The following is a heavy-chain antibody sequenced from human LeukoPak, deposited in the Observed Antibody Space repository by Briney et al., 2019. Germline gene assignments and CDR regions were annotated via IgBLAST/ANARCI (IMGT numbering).Heavy chain of an antibody. V-gene: IGHV3-30*18. CDR2: ISYDGSSK. CDR3: AKDRGSTGLYGMDV. CDR1: GFTFSSYG. J-gene: IGHJ6*02. D-gene: IGHD2-8*02. Sequence: GGSLRLSCAASGFTFSSYGMHWVRQAPGKGLEWVSLISYDGSSKYYADSVRGRFTISRDNSKNTLYLQMNSLRAEDTAVYYCAKDRGSTGLYGMDVWGQGTTVTVSS.